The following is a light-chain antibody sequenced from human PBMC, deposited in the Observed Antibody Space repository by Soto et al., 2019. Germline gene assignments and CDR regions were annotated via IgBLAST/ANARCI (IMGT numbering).Light chain of an antibody. V-gene: IGKV1-12*01. CDR1: QGISSW. Sequence: DIQMTQSPSSVSASVGDRVTVTCRASQGISSWLAWYQKKPGKAPKLLIYAASSLQSGVPSRFSGSGSGTEFTLTISSLQPEDVATYYCQKYNSAPQTFGQGTRLEIK. J-gene: IGKJ5*01. CDR2: AAS. CDR3: QKYNSAPQT.